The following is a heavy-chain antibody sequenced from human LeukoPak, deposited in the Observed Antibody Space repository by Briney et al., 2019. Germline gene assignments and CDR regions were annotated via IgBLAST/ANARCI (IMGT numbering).Heavy chain of an antibody. CDR3: ARQKGGYCSSGSCPAAFDI. Sequence: SETLSLTCTVSGGSINSYYWMWVRQPPGKGLEGVGYIYYTGSTKYNHSLKSRVTISVDTSKNQISLTLTSVTVADTAVYYCARQKGGYCSSGSCPAAFDIWGQGTMVIVSS. D-gene: IGHD2-15*01. J-gene: IGHJ3*02. CDR2: IYYTGST. CDR1: GGSINSYY. V-gene: IGHV4-59*08.